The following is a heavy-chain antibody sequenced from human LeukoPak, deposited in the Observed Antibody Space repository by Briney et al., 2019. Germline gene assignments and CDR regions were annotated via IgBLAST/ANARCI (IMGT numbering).Heavy chain of an antibody. CDR2: IKQDGSEN. Sequence: GGSLRLSCAASGFTFSSYWMSWVRQAPGKGLEWVANIKQDGSENYYVDSVKGRFTLFRDDAKNSVYLQMNSLRVEDTAVYYCARDSGSGGPWGQGTPVTVSS. CDR1: GFTFSSYW. J-gene: IGHJ5*02. CDR3: ARDSGSGGP. V-gene: IGHV3-7*01. D-gene: IGHD6-19*01.